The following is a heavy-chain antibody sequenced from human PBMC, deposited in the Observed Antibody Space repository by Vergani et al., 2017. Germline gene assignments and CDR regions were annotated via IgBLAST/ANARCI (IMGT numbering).Heavy chain of an antibody. CDR1: GGSISSGSYY. Sequence: QVQLQESGPGLVRPSQTLYLTCTVSGGSISSGSYYWSWFRQPAGKGLEWIGRFYTGGGTSYNPSLKSRGTISVDTSKNQFSLQLSSVTAADTAVYYCARDPLYXTTWPFLLLDMDVWGQGTTVTVSS. J-gene: IGHJ6*02. CDR3: ARDPLYXTTWPFLLLDMDV. CDR2: FYTGGGT. V-gene: IGHV4-61*02. D-gene: IGHD6-13*01.